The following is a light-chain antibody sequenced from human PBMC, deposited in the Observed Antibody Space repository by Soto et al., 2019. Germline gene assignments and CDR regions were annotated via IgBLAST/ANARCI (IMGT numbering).Light chain of an antibody. CDR2: DAS. J-gene: IGKJ4*01. Sequence: DIRVTQSPSSLSASVGDSVTITCRVSQDITHFLNWYQQKPGKAPELLIYDASKLEPGGPSRFSGGGSGTEFTFTINSLQPEDFATYFCQQYKSLTTFGGGTGV. CDR1: QDITHF. V-gene: IGKV1-33*01. CDR3: QQYKSLTT.